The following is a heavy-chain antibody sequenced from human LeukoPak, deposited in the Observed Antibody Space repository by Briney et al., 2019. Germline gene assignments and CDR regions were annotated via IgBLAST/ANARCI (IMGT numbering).Heavy chain of an antibody. Sequence: GGSLRLSCAASGFTFSSYWMSWVRQAPGKGLEWVANIKQDGSEKYYVDSVKGRFTISRDNAKNSLYLQMNSLRAEDTAVCYCARDPHFCFLEWLPYNYYYYGMDVWGQGTTVTVSS. CDR2: IKQDGSEK. J-gene: IGHJ6*02. V-gene: IGHV3-7*01. D-gene: IGHD3-3*01. CDR3: ARDPHFCFLEWLPYNYYYYGMDV. CDR1: GFTFSSYW.